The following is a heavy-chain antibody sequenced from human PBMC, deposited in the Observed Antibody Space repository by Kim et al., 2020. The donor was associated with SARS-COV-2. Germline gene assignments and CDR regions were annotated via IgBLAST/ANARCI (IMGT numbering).Heavy chain of an antibody. CDR3: ARPHCSGNTCYRGSWFDP. CDR2: INTNTGNP. V-gene: IGHV7-4-1*02. CDR1: GYTFTSYA. J-gene: IGHJ5*02. Sequence: ASVKVSCKASGYTFTSYAMNWVRQAPGQGLEWMGWINTNTGNPTYAQGFTGRFVFSLDTSVSTAYLQISSLKAEDTAVYCCARPHCSGNTCYRGSWFDPWGQGTLVTVSS. D-gene: IGHD2-15*01.